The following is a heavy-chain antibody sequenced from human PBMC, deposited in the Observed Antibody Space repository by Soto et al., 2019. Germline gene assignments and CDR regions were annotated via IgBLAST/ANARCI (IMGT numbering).Heavy chain of an antibody. V-gene: IGHV1-18*01. CDR1: GYTFTNYG. CDR3: ARDSTNRAKFDY. D-gene: IGHD2-8*01. Sequence: QVQVVQSGGEVKKPGASVKVSCKTSGYTFTNYGISWVRQAPGRGLEWLGWTSAYNGNTNYAQKFQGSVTMTTDTSTSTVYMELRSLRSDDTAVYYCARDSTNRAKFDYWGQGTLVTVSS. J-gene: IGHJ4*02. CDR2: TSAYNGNT.